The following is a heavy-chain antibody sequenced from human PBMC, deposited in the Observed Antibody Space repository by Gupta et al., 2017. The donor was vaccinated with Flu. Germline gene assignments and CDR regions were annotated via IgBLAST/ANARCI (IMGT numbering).Heavy chain of an antibody. CDR2: IYTTSGST. J-gene: IGHJ4*02. CDR1: AVSVTSYY. D-gene: IGHD2-15*01. V-gene: IGHV4-4*07. CDR3: ARGSFGYVDY. Sequence: QVRLQESGQRLVTPSETLSLTSTVSAVSVTSYYWIWIRQPAGKGPEWVGRIYTTSGSTTYNPSLKSRVTISVDTSKNQCSVKLTAVNAADTAVYYWARGSFGYVDYWGQGTLVTGSS.